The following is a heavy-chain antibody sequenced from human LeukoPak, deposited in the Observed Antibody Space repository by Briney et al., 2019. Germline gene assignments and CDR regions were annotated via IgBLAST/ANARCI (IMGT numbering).Heavy chain of an antibody. CDR1: GGSISGFY. V-gene: IGHV4-59*08. J-gene: IGHJ4*02. D-gene: IGHD2-21*02. CDR2: IYYSGST. Sequence: SETLSLTCTVSGGSISGFYWSWIRQPPGKGLEWIGYIYYSGSTNYNPSLKSRVTISVDTSKNQFSLKLSSVTAADTAVYYCARHDTSYCGGDCYSYYFDYWGQGTLVTVSS. CDR3: ARHDTSYCGGDCYSYYFDY.